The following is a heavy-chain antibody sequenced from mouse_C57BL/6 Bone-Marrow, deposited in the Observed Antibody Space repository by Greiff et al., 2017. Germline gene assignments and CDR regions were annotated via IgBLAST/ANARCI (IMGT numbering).Heavy chain of an antibody. CDR1: GYTFTDYN. CDR3: ARLGPFAY. J-gene: IGHJ3*01. V-gene: IGHV1-18*01. Sequence: EVQLVESGPELVKPGASVKIPCKASGYTFTDYNMDWVKQSHGKSLEWIGDINPNNGGTIYNQKFKGKATLTVDKSSSTAYMELRSLTSEDTAVYYCARLGPFAYWGQGTLVTVSA. D-gene: IGHD4-1*01. CDR2: INPNNGGT.